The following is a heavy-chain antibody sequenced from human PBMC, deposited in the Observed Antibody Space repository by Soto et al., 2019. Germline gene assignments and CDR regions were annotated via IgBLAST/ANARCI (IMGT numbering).Heavy chain of an antibody. Sequence: SGPTLVNPTQTLTLTCTFSGFSLSTSGVGVGWIRQPPGKALEWLALIYWNDDKRYSPSLKSRLTITKDTSKNQVVLTMTNMDPVDTATYYCAPARIIAARHVFGYRGQGTLVTVSS. CDR1: GFSLSTSGVG. CDR2: IYWNDDK. CDR3: APARIIAARHVFGY. D-gene: IGHD6-6*01. V-gene: IGHV2-5*01. J-gene: IGHJ4*02.